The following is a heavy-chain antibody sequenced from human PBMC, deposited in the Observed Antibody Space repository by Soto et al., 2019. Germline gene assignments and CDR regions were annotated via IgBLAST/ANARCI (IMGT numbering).Heavy chain of an antibody. D-gene: IGHD1-26*01. J-gene: IGHJ3*02. CDR3: ATRTLNSGSPGAFDI. CDR2: IIPIFGTA. Sequence: VRQAPGQGLEWMGGIIPIFGTANYAQKFQGRVTITADESTSTAYMELSSLRSEDTAVYYCATRTLNSGSPGAFDIWGQGTMVTVSS. V-gene: IGHV1-69*01.